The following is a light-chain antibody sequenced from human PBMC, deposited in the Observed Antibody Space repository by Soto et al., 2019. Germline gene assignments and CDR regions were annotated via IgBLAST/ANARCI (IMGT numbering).Light chain of an antibody. CDR3: QQRTNWPPAIT. V-gene: IGKV3-11*01. CDR2: DAS. J-gene: IGKJ5*01. CDR1: QSVSSY. Sequence: EIVLTQSPATLSLSPGERATLSCRASQSVSSYLAWYQQKPGQAPRLLIYDASNRATGIPARFSGSGSGTDFTLTIISLEPEDCTVYYCQQRTNWPPAITFGQGTRLEIK.